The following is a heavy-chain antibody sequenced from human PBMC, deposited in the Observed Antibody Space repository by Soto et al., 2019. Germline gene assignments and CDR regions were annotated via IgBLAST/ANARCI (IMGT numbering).Heavy chain of an antibody. Sequence: PGVSLRLSCAASGFTFSSYAMHWVHQAPGKGLEWVAVISYDGSNKYYADSVKGRFTISRDNSKNTLYLQMNSLRAEDTAVYYCARDWGSGWYSGLNWFDPWGQGP. D-gene: IGHD6-19*01. CDR3: ARDWGSGWYSGLNWFDP. J-gene: IGHJ5*02. CDR2: ISYDGSNK. CDR1: GFTFSSYA. V-gene: IGHV3-30-3*01.